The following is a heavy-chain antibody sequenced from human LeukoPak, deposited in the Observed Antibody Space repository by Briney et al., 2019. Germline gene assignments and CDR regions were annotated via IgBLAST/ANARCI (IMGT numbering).Heavy chain of an antibody. Sequence: GGSLRLSCAASGFTFSSYSMNWVRQAPGKGLEWISYISGSGSVSYYEDSVKGRFTISRDDAKNSLYLQMNSLRDEDAALYYCARDGGFGFLAAFDIWGQGTMVTVSS. CDR2: ISGSGSVS. D-gene: IGHD3-10*01. CDR1: GFTFSSYS. J-gene: IGHJ3*02. V-gene: IGHV3-48*02. CDR3: ARDGGFGFLAAFDI.